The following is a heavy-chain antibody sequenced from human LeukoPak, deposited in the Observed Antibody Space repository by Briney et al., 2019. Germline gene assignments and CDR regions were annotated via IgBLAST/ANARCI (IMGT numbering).Heavy chain of an antibody. V-gene: IGHV3-73*01. J-gene: IGHJ5*02. D-gene: IGHD3-10*01. Sequence: PGGSLKLSCAASGLTFSDCDIPWVRQPSGKGLVWVGRVRNKANNYVTEYAASVKGRFTLSRDESKSTAYLQMNSLETDDTAVYYCTRDAGLYNWLDPWGQGTLVTVSS. CDR3: TRDAGLYNWLDP. CDR1: GLTFSDCD. CDR2: VRNKANNYVT.